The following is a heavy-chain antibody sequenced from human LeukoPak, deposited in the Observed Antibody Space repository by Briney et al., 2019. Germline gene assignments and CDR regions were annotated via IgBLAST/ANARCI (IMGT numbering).Heavy chain of an antibody. D-gene: IGHD5-12*01. Sequence: GGSLRLPCAASGFTFSSYAMSWVRQAPGKGLEWVSAISGSGGSTYYADSVKGRFTISRDNSKNTLYLQMNSLRAEDTAVYYCAKDPRREEATIGDYWGQGTLVTVSS. J-gene: IGHJ4*02. CDR3: AKDPRREEATIGDY. CDR1: GFTFSSYA. CDR2: ISGSGGST. V-gene: IGHV3-23*01.